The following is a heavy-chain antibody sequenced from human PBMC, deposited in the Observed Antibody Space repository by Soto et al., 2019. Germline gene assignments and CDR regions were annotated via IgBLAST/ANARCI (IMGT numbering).Heavy chain of an antibody. CDR2: INSDGSST. Sequence: GGSLRLSCAASGFTFSSYWMHWVRQAPGKGLVWVSRINSDGSSTSYADSVKGRFTISRDNAKNTLYLQMNSLRAEDTAVYYCERDAGVVSAFDIWGQGTMVTVSS. J-gene: IGHJ3*02. D-gene: IGHD2-21*01. CDR1: GFTFSSYW. V-gene: IGHV3-74*01. CDR3: ERDAGVVSAFDI.